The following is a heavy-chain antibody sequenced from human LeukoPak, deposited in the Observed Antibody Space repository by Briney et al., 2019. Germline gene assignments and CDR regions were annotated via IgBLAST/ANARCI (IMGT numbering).Heavy chain of an antibody. CDR2: ITGDGSDI. D-gene: IGHD4-17*01. CDR3: ARDAYTTTSNWLDP. V-gene: IGHV3-74*01. J-gene: IGHJ5*02. Sequence: PGGSLRLSCEASGFPLNKYWMHWVRQAPGKGLVWVSRITGDGSDIAYADSVKGRFTVSRDDAKNILFLQMTSLRVEDTAIYYCARDAYTTTSNWLDPWGQGTLVTVSS. CDR1: GFPLNKYW.